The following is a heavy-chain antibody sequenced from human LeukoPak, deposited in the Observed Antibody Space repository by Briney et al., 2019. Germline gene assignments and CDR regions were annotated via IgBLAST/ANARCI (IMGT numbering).Heavy chain of an antibody. CDR2: IRSKANSYAT. D-gene: IGHD3-10*01. J-gene: IGHJ5*02. CDR3: TRHDSMVRGYRWFDP. CDR1: GFTFSGSA. V-gene: IGHV3-73*01. Sequence: PGGSLRLSCAASGFTFSGSAMHWVRQASGKGLEWVGRIRSKANSYATAYAASVKGRFTISRDDSKNTAYLQMNSLKTEDTAVYYCTRHDSMVRGYRWFDPWGQGTLVTVSS.